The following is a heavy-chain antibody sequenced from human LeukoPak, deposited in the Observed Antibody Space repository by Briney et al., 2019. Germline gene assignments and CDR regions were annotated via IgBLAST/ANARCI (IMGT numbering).Heavy chain of an antibody. Sequence: SETLSLTCAVYGGSFSGYYWSWIRQPPGKGLEWIGEINHSGSTNYNPSLKSRVTISVDTSKNQFSLKLSSVTAADTAVYYCGFHFDYWGQGTLVTVSS. CDR2: INHSGST. J-gene: IGHJ4*02. V-gene: IGHV4-34*01. CDR3: GFHFDY. D-gene: IGHD3-10*01. CDR1: GGSFSGYY.